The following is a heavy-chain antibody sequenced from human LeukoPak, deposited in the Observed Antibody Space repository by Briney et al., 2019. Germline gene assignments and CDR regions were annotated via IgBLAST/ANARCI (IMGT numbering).Heavy chain of an antibody. D-gene: IGHD3-22*01. CDR2: ISSSGSTI. V-gene: IGHV3-11*01. CDR3: AKGLVVVPYRGYFDY. CDR1: GFTFSDYY. Sequence: GGSLRLSCAASGFTFSDYYMSWIRQAPGKGLEWVSYISSSGSTIYYADSVKGRFTISRDNAKNSLYLQMNSLRAEDTAVYYCAKGLVVVPYRGYFDYWGQGTLVTVSS. J-gene: IGHJ4*02.